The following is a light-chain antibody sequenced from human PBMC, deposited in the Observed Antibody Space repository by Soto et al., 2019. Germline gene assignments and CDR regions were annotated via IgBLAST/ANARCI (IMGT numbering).Light chain of an antibody. CDR2: DVS. V-gene: IGKV1-33*01. CDR1: QDIKY. CDR3: QQYDHLST. J-gene: IGKJ2*01. Sequence: DIQMTQSPSSLSASVGDRVTITCQSSQDIKYLNWYQQKSGKAPELLIYDVSNLETGVPSRFSGSGSGTDFTLTISSLEAEDIATYYCQQYDHLSTFGQGTKLEI.